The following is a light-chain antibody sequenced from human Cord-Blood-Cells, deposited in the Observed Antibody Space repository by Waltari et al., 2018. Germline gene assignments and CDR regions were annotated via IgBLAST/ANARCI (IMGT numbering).Light chain of an antibody. CDR3: CSYAGSYV. V-gene: IGLV2-23*01. CDR1: SSDVGSSNL. J-gene: IGLJ1*01. Sequence: QSALPQPASVSGSPGQSITISCTGTSSDVGSSNLVSWYQQHPGKAPKLMIYEGSKRPSGVSNRFSGSKSGNTASLTISGLQAEDEADYYCCSYAGSYVFGTGTKVTVL. CDR2: EGS.